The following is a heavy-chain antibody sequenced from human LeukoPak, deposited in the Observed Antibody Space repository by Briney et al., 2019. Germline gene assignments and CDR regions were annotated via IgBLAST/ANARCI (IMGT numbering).Heavy chain of an antibody. J-gene: IGHJ4*01. Sequence: GGSLRLSCAASGFTFRDFSMHWVRQAPGKGLEWLSLISGDADATHYADSVKGRFTISRDNNKNSLYLQMNGLRLDDTAFYYCAKGNNSLSYNFDYWGQGTLATVSS. CDR2: ISGDADAT. CDR3: AKGNNSLSYNFDY. V-gene: IGHV3-43*02. CDR1: GFTFRDFS. D-gene: IGHD2/OR15-2a*01.